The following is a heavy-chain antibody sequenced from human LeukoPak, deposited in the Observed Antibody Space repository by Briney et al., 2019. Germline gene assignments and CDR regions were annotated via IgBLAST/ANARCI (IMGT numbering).Heavy chain of an antibody. V-gene: IGHV4-4*02. Sequence: SETLSLTCAVSGGSISSSNWWSWVRQPPGKGLEWIGEIYHSGSTNYNPSLKSRVTISVDKSKNQFSLKLSSVTAAGTAVYYCARDGPSGSSEGFDYWGQGTLVTVSS. CDR3: ARDGPSGSSEGFDY. D-gene: IGHD1-26*01. J-gene: IGHJ4*02. CDR2: IYHSGST. CDR1: GGSISSSNW.